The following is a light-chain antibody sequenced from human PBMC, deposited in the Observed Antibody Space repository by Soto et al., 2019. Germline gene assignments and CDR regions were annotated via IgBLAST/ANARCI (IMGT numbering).Light chain of an antibody. CDR3: SSYSTTTTPQWV. Sequence: QSALTQPASVSGSPGQSITISCTGTSSDVGGYNYVSWYQHHPGKAPKLVIYKVSDRPSGVSTRFSASKSGNTASLTISGLQAEDEADYYCSSYSTTTTPQWVFGGGTKLTVL. CDR2: KVS. V-gene: IGLV2-14*01. J-gene: IGLJ3*02. CDR1: SSDVGGYNY.